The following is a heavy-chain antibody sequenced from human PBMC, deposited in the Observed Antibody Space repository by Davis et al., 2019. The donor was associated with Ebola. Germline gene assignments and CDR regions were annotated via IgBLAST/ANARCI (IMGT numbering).Heavy chain of an antibody. Sequence: SETLSLTCAVSGGSISSSNWWSWVRQPPGKGLEWIGYIYYSGSTYYNPSLKSRVTISVDTSKNQFSLKLSSVTAADTAVYYCARESPDSSGYYFGAFDIWGQGTMVTVSS. V-gene: IGHV4-4*02. J-gene: IGHJ3*02. CDR3: ARESPDSSGYYFGAFDI. CDR2: IYYSGST. D-gene: IGHD3-22*01. CDR1: GGSISSSNW.